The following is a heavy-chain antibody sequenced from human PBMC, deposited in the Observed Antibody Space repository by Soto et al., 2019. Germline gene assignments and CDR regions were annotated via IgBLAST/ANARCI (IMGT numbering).Heavy chain of an antibody. CDR2: FDPEDGET. V-gene: IGHV1-24*01. CDR3: ATVYASQHLSNWNDVLSWFDP. CDR1: GYTLTELS. D-gene: IGHD1-1*01. Sequence: VASVKVSCKVSGYTLTELSMHWVRQAPGKGLEWMGGFDPEDGETIYAQKFQGRVTMTEDTSTDTAYMELSSLRSEDTAVYCCATVYASQHLSNWNDVLSWFDPWGQGTLVTVSS. J-gene: IGHJ5*02.